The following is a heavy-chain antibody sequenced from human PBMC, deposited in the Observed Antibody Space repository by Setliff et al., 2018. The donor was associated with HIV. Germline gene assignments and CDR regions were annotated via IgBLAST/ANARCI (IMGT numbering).Heavy chain of an antibody. CDR2: IYTSGST. J-gene: IGHJ3*02. V-gene: IGHV4-4*07. CDR1: GGSISSYY. D-gene: IGHD2-2*01. Sequence: SQTLSLTCTVSGGSISSYYWSWIRQPAGKGLEWIGRIYTSGSTNYNPPLKSRVTMSVDTSKNQFSLKLSSVTAADTAVYYCARTLAYHAFDIWGQGTMVTVSS. CDR3: ARTLAYHAFDI.